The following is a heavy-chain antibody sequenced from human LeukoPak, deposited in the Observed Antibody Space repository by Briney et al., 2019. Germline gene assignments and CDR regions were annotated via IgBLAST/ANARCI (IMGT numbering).Heavy chain of an antibody. CDR2: ISSSGSAI. J-gene: IGHJ4*02. CDR1: AFTFSTYS. CDR3: AKERIEAAGTDY. D-gene: IGHD6-13*01. Sequence: PGGSLRLSCAASAFTFSTYSMNWVRQAPGKGLQWVSYISSSGSAIYYADSVKGRFTISRDNAKSSLYLQMNSLRAEDTAIYYCAKERIEAAGTDYWGQGTLVTVSS. V-gene: IGHV3-48*04.